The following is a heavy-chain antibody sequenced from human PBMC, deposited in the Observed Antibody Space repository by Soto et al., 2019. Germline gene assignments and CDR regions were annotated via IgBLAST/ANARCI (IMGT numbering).Heavy chain of an antibody. Sequence: SGPTLVNHTQTLTLTCTFSGFSLSTSGVGVGWIRQPPGKALEWLALIYWNDDKRYSPSLKSRLTITKDTSKNQVVLTMTNMDPVDTATYYCAHRPTITMRLEYYYYGMDVWGQGTTVTVSS. CDR3: AHRPTITMRLEYYYYGMDV. V-gene: IGHV2-5*01. D-gene: IGHD1-20*01. CDR1: GFSLSTSGVG. CDR2: IYWNDDK. J-gene: IGHJ6*02.